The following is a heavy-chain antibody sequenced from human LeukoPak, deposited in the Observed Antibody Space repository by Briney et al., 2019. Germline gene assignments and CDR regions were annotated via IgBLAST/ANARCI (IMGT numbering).Heavy chain of an antibody. V-gene: IGHV4-59*01. Sequence: SETLSLTCTVSGGSIKSYYWSWIRQPPGKGLEWIGYIYDSGSTNYNPSLKSRVTISLDAAKDQFSLRLSSVTAADTALYYCARVRWLNAYYHYYYMDVWGKGTTVAVS. D-gene: IGHD3-22*01. CDR1: GGSIKSYY. CDR3: ARVRWLNAYYHYYYMDV. CDR2: IYDSGST. J-gene: IGHJ6*03.